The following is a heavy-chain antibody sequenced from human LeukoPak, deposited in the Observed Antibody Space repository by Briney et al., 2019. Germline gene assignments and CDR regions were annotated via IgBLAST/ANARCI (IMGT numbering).Heavy chain of an antibody. Sequence: SETLSLTCTVSGGSISSYYWSWIRQPPGKGLEWIGYIYYSGSTNYNPSLKSRVTISVDTSKNQFSLKLSSVTAADTAVYYCASLRIDCGDYLGTGYYGMDVWGQGTTVTVSS. D-gene: IGHD4-17*01. CDR1: GGSISSYY. J-gene: IGHJ6*02. CDR3: ASLRIDCGDYLGTGYYGMDV. V-gene: IGHV4-59*08. CDR2: IYYSGST.